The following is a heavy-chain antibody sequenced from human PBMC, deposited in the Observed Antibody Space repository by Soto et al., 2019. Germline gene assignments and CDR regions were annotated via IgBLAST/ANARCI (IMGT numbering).Heavy chain of an antibody. V-gene: IGHV1-69*13. D-gene: IGHD2-2*01. Sequence: GASVKVSCKASGGTFSSYAISWVRQAPGQGLEWMGGIIPIFGTANYAQKFQGRVTITADESTSTAYMELSSLRSEDTAVYYCARYCSSTSCYVSWLGREWKYYYYGMDVWGQGTTVTVSS. CDR2: IIPIFGTA. CDR3: ARYCSSTSCYVSWLGREWKYYYYGMDV. CDR1: GGTFSSYA. J-gene: IGHJ6*02.